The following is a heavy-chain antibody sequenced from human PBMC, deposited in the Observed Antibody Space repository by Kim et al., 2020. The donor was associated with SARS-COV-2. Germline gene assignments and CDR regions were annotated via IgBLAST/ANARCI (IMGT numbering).Heavy chain of an antibody. D-gene: IGHD1-7*01. V-gene: IGHV4-34*01. Sequence: SETLSLTCAVYGGSFSGYYWSWIRQPPGKGLEWIGEINHSGSTNYNPSLKSRVTISVDTSKNQFSLKLSSVTAADTAVYYCARFRELVNYYYYYGMDVWGQGTTVTVSS. J-gene: IGHJ6*02. CDR2: INHSGST. CDR3: ARFRELVNYYYYYGMDV. CDR1: GGSFSGYY.